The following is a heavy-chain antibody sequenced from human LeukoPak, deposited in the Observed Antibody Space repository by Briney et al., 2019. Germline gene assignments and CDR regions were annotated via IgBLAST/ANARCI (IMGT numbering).Heavy chain of an antibody. V-gene: IGHV3-30-3*01. D-gene: IGHD3-3*01. CDR3: ARDAEWDYDFWSGNSNTPGGLDY. J-gene: IGHJ4*02. CDR1: GFTFSSYA. Sequence: PGGSLRLSCAASGFTFSSYAMHWVRQAPGKGLEWVAVISYDGSNKYYADSVKGRFTISRDNSKNTLYLQMNSLRAEDTAVYYCARDAEWDYDFWSGNSNTPGGLDYWGQGTLVTVSS. CDR2: ISYDGSNK.